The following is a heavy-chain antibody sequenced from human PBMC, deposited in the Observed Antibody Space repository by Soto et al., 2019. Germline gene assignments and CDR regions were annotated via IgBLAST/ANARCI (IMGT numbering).Heavy chain of an antibody. CDR1: GGPFSGYY. V-gene: IGHV4-34*01. CDR3: ARLHRIPQQLVRNWFDP. CDR2: INHGGYT. Sequence: PSETLSLTCAIYGGPFSGYYWNWIRQPPGKGLEWIGEINHGGYTNYNPSLKSRVTISVDTSKNQFSLKLSSVTAADTAVYYCARLHRIPQQLVRNWFDPWGQGTLVTVSS. J-gene: IGHJ5*02. D-gene: IGHD6-13*01.